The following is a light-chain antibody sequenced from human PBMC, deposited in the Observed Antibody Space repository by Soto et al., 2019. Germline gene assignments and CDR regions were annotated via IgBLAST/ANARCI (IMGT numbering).Light chain of an antibody. CDR3: QQYSSSPSIT. Sequence: EIVLTQSPGTLSLSPGERATLSCRASQSLSSNYLAWYQQKPGQAPRLLIYGASSRATGIPDRFSGSGSGTDFTLTISRLEPEDFAVYYCQQYSSSPSITFGQGTRLEI. J-gene: IGKJ5*01. CDR1: QSLSSNY. V-gene: IGKV3-20*01. CDR2: GAS.